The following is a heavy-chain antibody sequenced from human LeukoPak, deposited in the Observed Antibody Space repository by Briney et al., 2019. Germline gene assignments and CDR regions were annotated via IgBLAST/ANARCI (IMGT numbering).Heavy chain of an antibody. V-gene: IGHV3-21*01. CDR3: AKGKDSVAGATNDY. Sequence: GGSMRLSCAVSGFTFSSYSMSWVRQAPGKGLEWVSSISSSGTYKYYADSVKGRFTISRDNAKNSLYLQLNSLRAEDTAVYYCAKGKDSVAGATNDYWGQGTLVTVSS. CDR1: GFTFSSYS. J-gene: IGHJ4*02. CDR2: ISSSGTYK. D-gene: IGHD6-19*01.